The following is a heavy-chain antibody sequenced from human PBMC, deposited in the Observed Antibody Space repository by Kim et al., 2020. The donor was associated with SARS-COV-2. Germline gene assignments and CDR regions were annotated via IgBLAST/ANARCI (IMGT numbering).Heavy chain of an antibody. CDR3: ARAGIAARRRAQKYLDY. J-gene: IGHJ4*02. D-gene: IGHD6-6*01. V-gene: IGHV4-34*01. Sequence: SETLSLTCAVYGGSFSGYYWSWIRQPPGKGLEWIGEINHSGSTNYNPSLKSRVTISVDTSKNQFSLKLSSVTAADTAVYYCARAGIAARRRAQKYLDYWGQGTLVTVSS. CDR2: INHSGST. CDR1: GGSFSGYY.